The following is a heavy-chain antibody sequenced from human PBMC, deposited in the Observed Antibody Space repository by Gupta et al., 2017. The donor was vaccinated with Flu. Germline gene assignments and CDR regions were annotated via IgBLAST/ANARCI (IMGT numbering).Heavy chain of an antibody. D-gene: IGHD2-21*02. CDR3: ARDYELATANTFDF. J-gene: IGHJ4*02. CDR2: INPNTGGT. V-gene: IGHV1-2*06. Sequence: IHWGRQAPGIGLQWMGRINPNTGGTTYAQRFQGRVTMTRDTSTDTAYMDLSGLTSDDSAVYFCARDYELATANTFDFWGQGTPVTVSS.